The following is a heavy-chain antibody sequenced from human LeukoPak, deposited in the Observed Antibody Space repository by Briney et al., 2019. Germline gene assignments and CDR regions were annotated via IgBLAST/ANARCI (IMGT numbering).Heavy chain of an antibody. V-gene: IGHV3-7*01. CDR1: GFTYSQYW. Sequence: GGSLRLSCAASGFTYSQYWMSWVRQAPGKGLEWVANIKHDGSEKQDGSEKSHVDSVKGRFTISRDNAKNSLYLQMNSLRAEDTAVYYCARSGPGVDSFYFYMDVWGKGTTVTVSS. J-gene: IGHJ6*03. CDR2: IKHDGSEKQDGSEK. CDR3: ARSGPGVDSFYFYMDV. D-gene: IGHD3-10*01.